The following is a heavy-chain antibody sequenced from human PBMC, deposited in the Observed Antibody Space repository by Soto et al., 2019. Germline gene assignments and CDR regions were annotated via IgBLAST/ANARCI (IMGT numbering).Heavy chain of an antibody. CDR3: ARHSHYYYYYMDV. V-gene: IGHV4-39*01. CDR1: GDSISSSSYY. CDR2: IYYSGST. J-gene: IGHJ6*03. Sequence: SETLSLTCSFSGDSISSSSYYWGWIRQPPGKGLEWIGSIYYSGSTYYNPSLKSRVTISVDTSKNQFSLKLSSVTAADTAVYYCARHSHYYYYYMDVWGKGTTVTVSS.